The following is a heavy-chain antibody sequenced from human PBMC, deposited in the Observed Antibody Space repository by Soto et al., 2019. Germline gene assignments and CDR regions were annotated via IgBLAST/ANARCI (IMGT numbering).Heavy chain of an antibody. CDR2: INHSGST. D-gene: IGHD6-13*01. Sequence: QVQLQPWGAGLLKPSETLSLTCAVYGGSFSGYYWSWIRQPPGKGLEWIGEINHSGSTNYNPSLKSRVIISVDTSKNQFSVKLSSVTAADTAVYYCARIAAAGLDAFDIWGQGTMVTDSS. CDR3: ARIAAAGLDAFDI. V-gene: IGHV4-34*01. CDR1: GGSFSGYY. J-gene: IGHJ3*02.